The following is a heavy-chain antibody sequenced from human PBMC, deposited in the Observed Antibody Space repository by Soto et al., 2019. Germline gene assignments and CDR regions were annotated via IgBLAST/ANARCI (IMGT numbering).Heavy chain of an antibody. J-gene: IGHJ4*02. CDR1: GNGFTSFG. CDR2: VNAYNYKR. D-gene: IGHD6-13*01. Sequence: ASVKVSLNGSGNGFTSFGFNCVRQAPGQVVEWXGWVNAYNYKRTNAYKFQGRVTLTADTYTSTAYMEVRSLRSGDPAVYYCATGAAGRAAHVIWGEGSLVTVSS. CDR3: ATGAAGRAAHVI. V-gene: IGHV1-18*01.